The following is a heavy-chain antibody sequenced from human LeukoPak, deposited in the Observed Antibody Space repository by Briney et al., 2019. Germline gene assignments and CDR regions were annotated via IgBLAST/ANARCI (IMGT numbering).Heavy chain of an antibody. CDR3: ARAPYYDYVWGSYGLRYFDY. V-gene: IGHV4-59*01. J-gene: IGHJ4*02. D-gene: IGHD3-16*01. CDR1: GGSISSYY. Sequence: SETLSLTCTVSGGSISSYYWSWIRQPPGKGLEWIGYIYYSGSTNYNPSPKSRVTISVDTSKNQFSLKLSSVTAADTAVYYCARAPYYDYVWGSYGLRYFDYWGQGTLVTVSS. CDR2: IYYSGST.